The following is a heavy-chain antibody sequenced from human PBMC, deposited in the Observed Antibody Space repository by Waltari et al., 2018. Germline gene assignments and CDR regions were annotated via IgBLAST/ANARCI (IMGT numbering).Heavy chain of an antibody. CDR2: VSWDDVK. V-gene: IGHV2-5*02. Sequence: QITLKESGPTLVKPTPTLTLTCSFSGFSITTPVEVVAWIRQPPGRALEWLALVSWDDVKRYSPFFKNRLTITKDTFKNQVVLTVTNMDPVDTATYYCVHRQPGPRAYNYDTKGYYFNYWGQGTLVTVSS. CDR3: VHRQPGPRAYNYDTKGYYFNY. CDR1: GFSITTPVEV. J-gene: IGHJ4*02. D-gene: IGHD3-22*01.